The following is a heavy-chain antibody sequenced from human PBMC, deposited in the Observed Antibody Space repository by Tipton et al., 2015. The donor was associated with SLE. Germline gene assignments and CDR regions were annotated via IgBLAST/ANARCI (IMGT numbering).Heavy chain of an antibody. Sequence: TLSLTCTVSGGSIGSRSHYWGWIRQIPGKGLEWIGSIYYSGRTYYNPSLKSRVTVSVDTSKNQFSLNLKSVTAADTAVYYCAKDSPGDYAPDAFDVWGQGTMVTVSS. CDR3: AKDSPGDYAPDAFDV. CDR2: IYYSGRT. J-gene: IGHJ3*01. D-gene: IGHD4-17*01. V-gene: IGHV4-39*07. CDR1: GGSIGSRSHY.